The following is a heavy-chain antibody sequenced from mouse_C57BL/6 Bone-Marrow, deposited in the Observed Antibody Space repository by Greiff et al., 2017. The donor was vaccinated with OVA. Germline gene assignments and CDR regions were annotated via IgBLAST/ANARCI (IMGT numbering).Heavy chain of an antibody. CDR3: ARSTTVYFDY. D-gene: IGHD1-1*01. V-gene: IGHV5-6*01. J-gene: IGHJ2*01. Sequence: EVKLVESGGDLVKPGGSLKLSCAASGFTFSSYGMSWVRQTPDKRLEWVATISSGGSYTYYPDSVKGRFTISRDNAKNTLYLQMSSLKSEDTAMYYCARSTTVYFDYWGQGTTLTVSS. CDR2: ISSGGSYT. CDR1: GFTFSSYG.